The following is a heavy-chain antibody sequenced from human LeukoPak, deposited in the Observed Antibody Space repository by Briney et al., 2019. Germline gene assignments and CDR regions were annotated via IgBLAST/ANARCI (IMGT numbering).Heavy chain of an antibody. V-gene: IGHV1-69*13. D-gene: IGHD5-18*01. CDR3: ARGYIGYSYGSAFDY. Sequence: GASVKVSCKASGGTFISYAISWVRQAPGQGLEWMGGIIPIFGTANYAQKFQGRVTITADESTSTAYMELSSLRSEDTAVYYCARGYIGYSYGSAFDYWGQGTLVTVSS. CDR1: GGTFISYA. CDR2: IIPIFGTA. J-gene: IGHJ4*02.